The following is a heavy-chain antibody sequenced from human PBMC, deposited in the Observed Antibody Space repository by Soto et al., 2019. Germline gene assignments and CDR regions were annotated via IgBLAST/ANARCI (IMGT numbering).Heavy chain of an antibody. CDR3: ARLYQYGDYTYYYYYYMDV. V-gene: IGHV4-59*08. J-gene: IGHJ6*03. D-gene: IGHD4-17*01. Sequence: LSETLSLTCTVSGGSISSYYWSWIRQPPGKGLEWIGYIYYSGSTNYNPSLKSRVTISVDTSKNQFSLKLSSVTAADTAVYYCARLYQYGDYTYYYYYYMDVWGKGTTVTVSS. CDR1: GGSISSYY. CDR2: IYYSGST.